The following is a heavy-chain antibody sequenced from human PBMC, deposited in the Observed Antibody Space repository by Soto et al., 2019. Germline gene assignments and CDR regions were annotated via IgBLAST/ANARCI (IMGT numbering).Heavy chain of an antibody. CDR2: IKHDGNGK. J-gene: IGHJ6*01. CDR1: GFMFGTYW. D-gene: IGHD3-22*01. CDR3: VRATLSWGHYYFRGLDV. Sequence: GWSLRLSCAATGFMFGTYWMSWVRQAPGKGLEWVANIKHDGNGKYYADSVKGRFTVSRDNVKNFLHLQMSSLRGDDTGVYFCVRATLSWGHYYFRGLDVWGQGTTVTVSS. V-gene: IGHV3-7*01.